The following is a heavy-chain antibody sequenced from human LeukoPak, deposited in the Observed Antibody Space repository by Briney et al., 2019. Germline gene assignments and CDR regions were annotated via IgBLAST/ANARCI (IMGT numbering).Heavy chain of an antibody. Sequence: GSVKVSCKASGYTFTSYGISWVRQAPGQGLEWMGMINPSGGGTSYAQKFQGRVTMTRDTSTRTVYMEVSSLKPEDTAVYYCARQGAYSSAIGMGYWGQGTLVTVSS. J-gene: IGHJ4*02. CDR1: GYTFTSYG. D-gene: IGHD6-19*01. CDR3: ARQGAYSSAIGMGY. V-gene: IGHV1-46*01. CDR2: INPSGGGT.